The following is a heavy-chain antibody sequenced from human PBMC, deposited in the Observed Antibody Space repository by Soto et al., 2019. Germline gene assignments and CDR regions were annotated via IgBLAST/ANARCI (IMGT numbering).Heavy chain of an antibody. V-gene: IGHV4-34*02. J-gene: IGHJ6*02. CDR1: GGSFDDFY. CDR3: ARGQLVWYGDLTPYHRDMDV. Sequence: QVQLQQWGAGLLRPSETLSLTCAFYGGSFDDFYWSWVRQSPGKGLEWVGEISHDGGTNYSPSLASRVSISVDTSKNQFSLHLRSVTAADTGLYYCARGQLVWYGDLTPYHRDMDVWRQGTTVTVSS. CDR2: ISHDGGT. D-gene: IGHD3-10*01.